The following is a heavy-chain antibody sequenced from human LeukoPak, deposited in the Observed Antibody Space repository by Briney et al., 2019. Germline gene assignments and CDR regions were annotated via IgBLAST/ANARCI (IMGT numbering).Heavy chain of an antibody. CDR3: ARRLGYCSGGSCPNWFDP. CDR1: GLTFDDYA. Sequence: GGSLRLSCAASGLTFDDYAMHWVRQAPGKGLEWVSLISWDGGSTYYADSVKGRFTISRDNAKNSLYLQMNSLRAEDTALYHCARRLGYCSGGSCPNWFDPWGQGTLVTVSS. V-gene: IGHV3-43D*03. D-gene: IGHD2-15*01. CDR2: ISWDGGST. J-gene: IGHJ5*02.